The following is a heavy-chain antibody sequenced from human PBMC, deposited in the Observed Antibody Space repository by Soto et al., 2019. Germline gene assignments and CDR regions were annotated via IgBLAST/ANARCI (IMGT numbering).Heavy chain of an antibody. D-gene: IGHD6-13*01. J-gene: IGHJ6*02. CDR2: ISTSSNYI. V-gene: IGHV3-21*01. Sequence: GGSLRLSCVASGFTFSSYSMNWVRQAPGKGLEWVSSISTSSNYIYYADSVKGRFTISRDNAKNSLYLQMNSLRAEDTAVYYCARDAYSSTWYGSSYYYYGMDVWGQGTTVTVSS. CDR1: GFTFSSYS. CDR3: ARDAYSSTWYGSSYYYYGMDV.